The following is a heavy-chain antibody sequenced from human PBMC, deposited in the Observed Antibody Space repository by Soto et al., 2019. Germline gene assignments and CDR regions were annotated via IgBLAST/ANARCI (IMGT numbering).Heavy chain of an antibody. D-gene: IGHD2-2*01. CDR2: ISGYNGDT. Sequence: QLQLVQSGAEVKKPGASVKVSCKASGYTFTRYGISWVRQAPGQGLEWMGWISGYNGDTKYAQILQGRVTMTTDTSTSTANMELRSLRSDDTAIYYCARQVVPTAIEYYYGMDVWGQGTTVTVSS. CDR1: GYTFTRYG. J-gene: IGHJ6*02. CDR3: ARQVVPTAIEYYYGMDV. V-gene: IGHV1-18*01.